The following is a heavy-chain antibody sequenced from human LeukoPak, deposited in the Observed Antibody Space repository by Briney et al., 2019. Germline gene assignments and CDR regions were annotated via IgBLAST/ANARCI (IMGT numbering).Heavy chain of an antibody. J-gene: IGHJ3*02. Sequence: SETLSLTCTVSGGSISSSSYYWGWIRQPPGKGLEWIGCIYYSGSTYYNPSLKSRVTISVDTSKNQFSLKLSSVTAADTAVYYCARHSGYSSGWYPRGAFDIWGQGTMVTVSS. V-gene: IGHV4-39*01. CDR2: IYYSGST. CDR1: GGSISSSSYY. CDR3: ARHSGYSSGWYPRGAFDI. D-gene: IGHD6-19*01.